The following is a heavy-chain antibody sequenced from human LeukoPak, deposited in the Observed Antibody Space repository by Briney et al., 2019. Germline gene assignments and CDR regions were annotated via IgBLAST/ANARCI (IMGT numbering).Heavy chain of an antibody. D-gene: IGHD3-16*02. CDR3: AKESYYDYVWGSYRPDY. CDR1: GFTFSSYA. J-gene: IGHJ4*02. V-gene: IGHV3-23*01. CDR2: ISGSGGST. Sequence: VGSLRLSCAASGFTFSSYAMSWVRQAPGKGLEWVSAISGSGGSTYYADSVKGRFTISRDNSKNTLYLQMNSLRAEDTAVYYCAKESYYDYVWGSYRPDYWGQGTLVTVSS.